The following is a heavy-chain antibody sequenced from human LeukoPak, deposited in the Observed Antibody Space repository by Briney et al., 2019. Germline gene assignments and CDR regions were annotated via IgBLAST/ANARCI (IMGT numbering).Heavy chain of an antibody. V-gene: IGHV3-30*03. D-gene: IGHD2-21*01. Sequence: GGSLRLSCAASGFTFSSYGMHWVRQAPGKGLEWVAVISYDGSNKYYADSVKGRSTISRDNSKNTLYLQMNSLRAEDTAVYYCASQHIVVVIVILDSWGQGTPVTVSS. J-gene: IGHJ4*02. CDR1: GFTFSSYG. CDR2: ISYDGSNK. CDR3: ASQHIVVVIVILDS.